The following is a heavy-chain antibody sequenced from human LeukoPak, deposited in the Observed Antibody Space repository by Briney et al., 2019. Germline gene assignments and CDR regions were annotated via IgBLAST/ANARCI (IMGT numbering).Heavy chain of an antibody. CDR1: GLTFSTYP. D-gene: IGHD3-10*01. J-gene: IGHJ4*02. Sequence: GGSLRLSCAASGLTFSTYPINWFRQAPGKGLEYVSAISSNEGVTHYANSVKGRYTISRDNSKNTVYLQMGSLRAEDMAVYDCARGRGGSGTYYLDYWGQGTLVTVSS. CDR2: ISSNEGVT. V-gene: IGHV3-64*01. CDR3: ARGRGGSGTYYLDY.